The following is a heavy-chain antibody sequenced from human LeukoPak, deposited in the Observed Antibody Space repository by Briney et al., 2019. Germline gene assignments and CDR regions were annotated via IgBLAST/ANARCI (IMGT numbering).Heavy chain of an antibody. V-gene: IGHV4-30-4*01. CDR2: ISYSGST. J-gene: IGHJ4*02. D-gene: IGHD6-19*01. Sequence: PSETLSLTCTVSGGSISSGDYYWRWIRQPPGKGLEWIGYISYSGSTYYNPSLKSRVTISVDMSKNQFSLKLSSVTAADTAVYYCARASAGWRNDFWGQGTLVTVSS. CDR1: GGSISSGDYY. CDR3: ARASAGWRNDF.